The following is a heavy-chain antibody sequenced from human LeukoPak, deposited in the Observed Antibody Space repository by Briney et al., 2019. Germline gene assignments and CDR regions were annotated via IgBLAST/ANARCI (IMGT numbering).Heavy chain of an antibody. CDR2: TYYRSKWYN. Sequence: SQTLSLTCAISGGSVSSNSAAWNWIRQSPSRGLEWLGRTYYRSKWYNDYAVFVKSRITINPDTTKNQFSLQLNSVTPEDTAVYYCARDFSGGNNYGLRPFDYWGQGTLVTVSS. J-gene: IGHJ4*02. D-gene: IGHD5-18*01. V-gene: IGHV6-1*01. CDR1: GGSVSSNSAA. CDR3: ARDFSGGNNYGLRPFDY.